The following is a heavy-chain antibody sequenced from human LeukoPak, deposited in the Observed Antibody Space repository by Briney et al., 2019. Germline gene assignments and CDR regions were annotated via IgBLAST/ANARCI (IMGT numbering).Heavy chain of an antibody. CDR1: GFTVDDYA. CDR2: ISGDGGST. J-gene: IGHJ4*02. D-gene: IGHD3-22*01. CDR3: AKGRFDYYDSSGYSGPLDY. Sequence: GGSLRLSCAASGFTVDDYAMHWVRHAPGKGLEWVSLISGDGGSTYYADFVTGGSTISRENSKNSLYLQMNSLRTEATALYYCAKGRFDYYDSSGYSGPLDYWGQGTLVTVSS. V-gene: IGHV3-43*02.